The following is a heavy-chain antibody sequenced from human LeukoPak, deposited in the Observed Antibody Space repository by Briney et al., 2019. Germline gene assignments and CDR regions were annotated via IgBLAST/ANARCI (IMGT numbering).Heavy chain of an antibody. Sequence: PGGSLRLSCAASGFTVSSNYMSWVRQAPGKGLEWVAVISYDGSNKYYADSVKGRFTISRDNSKNTLYLQMNSLRAEDTAVYYCAKPSTYSSSAPFDYWGQGTLVTVSS. D-gene: IGHD6-6*01. CDR1: GFTVSSNY. J-gene: IGHJ4*02. CDR3: AKPSTYSSSAPFDY. V-gene: IGHV3-30*18. CDR2: ISYDGSNK.